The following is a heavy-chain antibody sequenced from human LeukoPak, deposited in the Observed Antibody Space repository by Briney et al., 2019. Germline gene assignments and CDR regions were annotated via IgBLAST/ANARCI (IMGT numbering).Heavy chain of an antibody. V-gene: IGHV3-30*04. CDR1: GFTFRTYA. CDR3: ARGRQNSGSYSDAFDI. Sequence: GGSLRLSCAASGFTFRTYAMNWVRQAPGKGLEWVAVISDDGSNKYYAESVKGQFTISRDNSKNTLYLQMNSLRAEDTAVYYCARGRQNSGSYSDAFDIWGQGTMVTVSS. J-gene: IGHJ3*02. D-gene: IGHD1-26*01. CDR2: ISDDGSNK.